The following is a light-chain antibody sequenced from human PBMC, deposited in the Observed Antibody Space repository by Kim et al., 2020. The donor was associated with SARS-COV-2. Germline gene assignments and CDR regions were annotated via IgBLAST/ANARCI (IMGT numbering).Light chain of an antibody. J-gene: IGLJ3*02. CDR2: RNN. CDR3: AAWDDSLSAWV. CDR1: SSNTGSNY. V-gene: IGLV1-47*01. Sequence: ELTQPPSASGTPGQRLTISCSGSSSNTGSNYVYWYQQLPGTAPKLLIYRNNERPSGVPDRFSGSKSGTSASLAISGLRSGDEDDYYCAAWDDSLSAWVFGGGTQLTVL.